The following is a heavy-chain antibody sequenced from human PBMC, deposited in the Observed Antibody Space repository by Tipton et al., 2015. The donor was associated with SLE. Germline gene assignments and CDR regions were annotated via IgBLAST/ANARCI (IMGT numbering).Heavy chain of an antibody. J-gene: IGHJ6*02. CDR2: IYYREGT. CDR3: ARRGALAAAGVFYYYGMDV. V-gene: IGHV4-59*07. D-gene: IGHD6-13*01. Sequence: TLSLTCTVSGDSINSYYWSWIRQPPGEGLEWIGYIYYREGTNYSPSLKSRVTISVDTSKNQFSLKLNSVTAADTAVYYCARRGALAAAGVFYYYGMDVWGQGTTVTVSS. CDR1: GDSINSYY.